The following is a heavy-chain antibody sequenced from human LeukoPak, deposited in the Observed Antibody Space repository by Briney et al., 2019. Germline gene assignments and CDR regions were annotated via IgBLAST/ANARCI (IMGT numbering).Heavy chain of an antibody. J-gene: IGHJ4*02. Sequence: SETLSLTCTVSGASFTSNYWSWIRQPPGKGLEWIGYIYYSGTTTYNPSLERRVTMSVDMSKTQFSLRLNSVTATDTAVYYCARLDCGRDCYVDYWGQGTLVTVSS. CDR2: IYYSGTT. D-gene: IGHD2-21*02. V-gene: IGHV4-59*08. CDR1: GASFTSNY. CDR3: ARLDCGRDCYVDY.